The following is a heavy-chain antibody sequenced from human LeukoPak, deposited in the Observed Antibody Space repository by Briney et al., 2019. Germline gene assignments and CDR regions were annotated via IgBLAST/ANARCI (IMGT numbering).Heavy chain of an antibody. D-gene: IGHD2/OR15-2a*01. J-gene: IGHJ3*01. CDR1: GYSISSGYH. Sequence: SETLSLTCTVSGYSISSGYHWGWIRQPPGKGLEWIASVHHSGSTYYNPSLKSRVTISIDTSKNQFSLKLRSVTAADTAVYYCAEYGFTFDVWGRGTMVTVSS. CDR3: AEYGFTFDV. V-gene: IGHV4-38-2*02. CDR2: VHHSGST.